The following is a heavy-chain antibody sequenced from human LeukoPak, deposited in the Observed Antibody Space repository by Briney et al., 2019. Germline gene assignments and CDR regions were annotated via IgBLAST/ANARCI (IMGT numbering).Heavy chain of an antibody. Sequence: QPGRSLRLSCAASGFTFSSYAMHWVRQAPGKGLEWVAVISYDGSNKYYADSVKGRFTISRDNAKNSLYLQMNSLRAEDTAVYYCASSPRDYVWGSYRHFDYWGQGTLVTVSS. D-gene: IGHD3-16*02. CDR3: ASSPRDYVWGSYRHFDY. J-gene: IGHJ4*02. V-gene: IGHV3-30-3*01. CDR2: ISYDGSNK. CDR1: GFTFSSYA.